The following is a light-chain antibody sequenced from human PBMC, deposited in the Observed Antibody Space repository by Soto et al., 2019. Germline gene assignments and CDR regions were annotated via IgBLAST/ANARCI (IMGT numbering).Light chain of an antibody. CDR1: TSDIGAYNY. J-gene: IGLJ2*01. CDR3: SSYTTINTVVL. Sequence: QSVLTQPASVSGSPGQSITISCTGTTSDIGAYNYVSWYQHHPGKAPKLLIYDVTDRPSGVSDRFSGSKSGNTASLTISGLQDEDEADYFCSSYTTINTVVLFGGGTKLTVL. CDR2: DVT. V-gene: IGLV2-14*03.